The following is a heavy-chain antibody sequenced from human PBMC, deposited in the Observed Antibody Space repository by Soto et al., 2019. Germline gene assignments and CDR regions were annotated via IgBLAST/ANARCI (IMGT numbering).Heavy chain of an antibody. CDR3: ASGHSSGYYYDY. CDR1: GFTFGAYA. CDR2: ISSSGSTI. D-gene: IGHD3-22*01. J-gene: IGHJ4*02. V-gene: IGHV3-48*03. Sequence: GGSLRLSCTGSGFTFGAYALNWVRQAPGKGLEWVSYISSSGSTIYYADSVKGRFTISRDNAKNSLYLQMNSLGAEDTAVYYCASGHSSGYYYDYWGQGTLVTVSS.